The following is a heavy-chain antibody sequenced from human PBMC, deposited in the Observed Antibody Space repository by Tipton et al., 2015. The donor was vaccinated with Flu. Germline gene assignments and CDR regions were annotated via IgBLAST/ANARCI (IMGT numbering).Heavy chain of an antibody. CDR1: GFTFSTYW. Sequence: SLRLSCAAYGFTFSTYWMSWVRQVPGKGLEWVANINQDGNKKYYLNSVKGRFTISRDSAKNSLYLQMNSLQTEDTAVYHCATWISDSRGYPVDYWGPGTQVTVSS. V-gene: IGHV3-7*03. J-gene: IGHJ4*02. D-gene: IGHD3-22*01. CDR2: INQDGNKK. CDR3: ATWISDSRGYPVDY.